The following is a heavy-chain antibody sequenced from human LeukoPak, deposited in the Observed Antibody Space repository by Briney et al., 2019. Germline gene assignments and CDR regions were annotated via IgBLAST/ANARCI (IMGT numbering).Heavy chain of an antibody. CDR2: IYYSGST. V-gene: IGHV4-31*03. CDR1: GGSISSGGYY. D-gene: IGHD1-26*01. J-gene: IGHJ4*02. Sequence: NASETLSLTCTVSGGSISSGGYYWSWIRQHPGKGLEWIGYIYYSGSTYYNPSLKSRVTISVDTSKNQFSLKLSSVTAADTAVYYCARRDLSGSYAYFDYWGQGTLVTVSS. CDR3: ARRDLSGSYAYFDY.